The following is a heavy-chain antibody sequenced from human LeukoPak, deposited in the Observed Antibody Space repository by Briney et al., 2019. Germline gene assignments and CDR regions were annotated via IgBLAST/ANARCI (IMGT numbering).Heavy chain of an antibody. V-gene: IGHV1-18*01. CDR2: ISAYNGNT. J-gene: IGHJ4*02. Sequence: ASVKVSCKASGYTFTSYGISWVRQAPGQGLEWMGWISAYNGNTNYAQKLQGRVTMTTDTSTSTAYMELRSLRSDDAAVYYCARVANWNYGLEYYFDYWGQGTLVTVSS. CDR1: GYTFTSYG. CDR3: ARVANWNYGLEYYFDY. D-gene: IGHD1-7*01.